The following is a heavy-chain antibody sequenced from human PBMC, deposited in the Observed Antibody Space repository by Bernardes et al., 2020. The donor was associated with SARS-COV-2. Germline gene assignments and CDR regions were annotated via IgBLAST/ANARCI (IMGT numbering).Heavy chain of an antibody. Sequence: GGSLILSCAASGFIFSDHYMDWVRQFPGKGLEWVGRSRNKANIYTTEYGAPVTGRFTISRDDSKNSLYLQMNSLKTEDTAVYYCIRGGEYSGYPFTYWGQGTLVSVSS. CDR1: GFIFSDHY. V-gene: IGHV3-72*01. CDR2: SRNKANIYTT. CDR3: IRGGEYSGYPFTY. D-gene: IGHD3-22*01. J-gene: IGHJ4*02.